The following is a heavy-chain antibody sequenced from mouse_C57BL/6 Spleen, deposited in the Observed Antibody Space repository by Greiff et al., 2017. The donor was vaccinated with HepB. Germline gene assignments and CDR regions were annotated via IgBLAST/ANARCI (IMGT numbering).Heavy chain of an antibody. D-gene: IGHD3-2*02. Sequence: VQLQQPGAELVRPGSSVKLSCKASGYTFTSYWMHWVKQRPIQGLEWIGNIDPSDSETHYNQKFKDKATLTVDKSSSTAYMQLSSLTSEDSAVYYCATAQAKGYYFDYWGQGTTLTVSS. J-gene: IGHJ2*01. CDR2: IDPSDSET. CDR3: ATAQAKGYYFDY. V-gene: IGHV1-52*01. CDR1: GYTFTSYW.